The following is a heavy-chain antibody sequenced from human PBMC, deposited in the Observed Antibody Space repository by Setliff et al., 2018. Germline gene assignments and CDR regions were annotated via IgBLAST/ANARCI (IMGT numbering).Heavy chain of an antibody. CDR1: GYTFTSYG. CDR2: ISAYNGNT. D-gene: IGHD3-3*01. Sequence: ASVKVSCKASGYTFTSYGISWVRQAPGQGLEWMGWISAYNGNTNYAQKFQGRVTITADKSTSTAYMELSRLRSEDTAVYYCAISTIFGVVSQTPDAFDIWGQGTMVTVSS. V-gene: IGHV1-18*01. J-gene: IGHJ3*02. CDR3: AISTIFGVVSQTPDAFDI.